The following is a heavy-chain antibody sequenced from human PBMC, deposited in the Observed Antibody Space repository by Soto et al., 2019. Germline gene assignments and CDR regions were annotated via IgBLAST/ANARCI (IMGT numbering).Heavy chain of an antibody. Sequence: QITLKESGPTLVKPTQTLTLTCTFSGFSLSSTRMAVGWIRQPPGKALEWLALIYWDDDKRYSPFLKSRLTTTQDTSQNQVVLTMSNMDPVDTARYYCAHIVVAGLGYYFDYWGQGTLVTVSS. CDR3: AHIVVAGLGYYFDY. D-gene: IGHD6-19*01. V-gene: IGHV2-5*02. J-gene: IGHJ4*02. CDR2: IYWDDDK. CDR1: GFSLSSTRMA.